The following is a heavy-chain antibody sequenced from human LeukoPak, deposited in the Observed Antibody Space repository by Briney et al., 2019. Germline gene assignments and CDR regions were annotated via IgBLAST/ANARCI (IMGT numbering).Heavy chain of an antibody. CDR1: GYTFTSYG. CDR2: ISAYNGNT. J-gene: IGHJ6*02. CDR3: ARGGGSGSSPKYYYYYGMDV. Sequence: GASVKVSCKASGYTFTSYGISWVRQAPGQGLEWMGWISAYNGNTNYAQKLQGRVTMTTDTSTSTAYMELRSLRSDDTAVYYCARGGGSGSSPKYYYYYGMDVWGQGTTVTVSS. V-gene: IGHV1-18*01. D-gene: IGHD3-10*01.